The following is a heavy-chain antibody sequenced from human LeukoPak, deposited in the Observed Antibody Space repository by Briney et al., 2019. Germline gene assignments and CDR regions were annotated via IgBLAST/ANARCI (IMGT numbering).Heavy chain of an antibody. Sequence: GGSLRLSCAASGFTFSSYSMTWVRQAPGKGLEWVSYISSSSSTIYYADSVRGRFTISRDNAKNSLYLQMNSLRAEDTAVYYCARVGGSSGYYYYYYGMDVWGQGTTVTVSS. CDR2: ISSSSSTI. CDR1: GFTFSSYS. V-gene: IGHV3-48*01. CDR3: ARVGGSSGYYYYYYGMDV. D-gene: IGHD3-22*01. J-gene: IGHJ6*02.